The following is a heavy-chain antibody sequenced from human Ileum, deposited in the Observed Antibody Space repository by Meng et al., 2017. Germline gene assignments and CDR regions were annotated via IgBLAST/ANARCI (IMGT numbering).Heavy chain of an antibody. J-gene: IGHJ6*02. CDR1: GFTLSTYW. Sequence: GESLKISCAASGFTLSTYWMIWVRQAPGKGLEWVGNIDKGGSERDYLGPVKGRFTISRDNAKNSLYLERNSLRAEDTAIYYCATKVAQGYGMDVWGQGITVTVSS. CDR3: ATKVAQGYGMDV. V-gene: IGHV3-7*01. CDR2: IDKGGSER.